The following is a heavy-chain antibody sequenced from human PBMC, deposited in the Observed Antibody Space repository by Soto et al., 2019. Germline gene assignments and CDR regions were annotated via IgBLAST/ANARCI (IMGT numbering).Heavy chain of an antibody. CDR1: GFTVSSNY. J-gene: IGHJ4*02. Sequence: EVQLVESGGGLVQPGGSLRLSCAASGFTVSSNYMSWVRQAPGKGLEWVSVIYSGGSTYYADSVKGRFTISRDNSKNTLYLQMNSLRAEDTAVYYCARDRDYFWSGYYTMDYWGQGTLVTVSS. V-gene: IGHV3-66*01. CDR2: IYSGGST. D-gene: IGHD3-3*01. CDR3: ARDRDYFWSGYYTMDY.